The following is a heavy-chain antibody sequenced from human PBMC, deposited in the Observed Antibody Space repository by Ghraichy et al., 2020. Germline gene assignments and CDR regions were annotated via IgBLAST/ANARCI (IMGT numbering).Heavy chain of an antibody. CDR2: ISSSSSTI. D-gene: IGHD2-21*02. J-gene: IGHJ3*02. CDR1: GFTFSSYS. Sequence: GGSLRLSCAASGFTFSSYSMNWVRQAPGKGLEWVSYISSSSSTIYYADSVKGRFTISRDNAKNSLYLQMNSLRDEDTAVYYCARDRVYCGGDCYHQVDAFDIWGQGTMVTVSS. CDR3: ARDRVYCGGDCYHQVDAFDI. V-gene: IGHV3-48*02.